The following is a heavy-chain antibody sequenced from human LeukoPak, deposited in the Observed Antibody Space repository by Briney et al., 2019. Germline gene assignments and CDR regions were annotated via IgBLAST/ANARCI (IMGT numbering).Heavy chain of an antibody. D-gene: IGHD2-21*02. CDR2: IYYSGST. Sequence: SETLSLTCTVSGGSISSSTYYWGWIRQPPGKGLEWIGSIYYSGSTYYNPSLKSRVTISVDTSENQFSLKLSSVTAADTAVYYCARQPYGTCCGGDCYQPYYFEYWGQGTLVTVSS. CDR1: GGSISSSTYY. J-gene: IGHJ4*02. CDR3: ARQPYGTCCGGDCYQPYYFEY. V-gene: IGHV4-39*01.